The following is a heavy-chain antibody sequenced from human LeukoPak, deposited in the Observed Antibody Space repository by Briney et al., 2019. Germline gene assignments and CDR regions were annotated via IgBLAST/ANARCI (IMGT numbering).Heavy chain of an antibody. CDR3: ARRLTQYDCFDP. CDR2: TYYRSTWYN. J-gene: IGHJ5*02. V-gene: IGHV6-1*01. CDR1: GDSVSNNGAA. Sequence: SQTLSLTCVISGDSVSNNGAAWNWIRQSPSRGLEWLGRTYYRSTWYNDYAVSVRGRITVNPDTSKNQFSLHLNSVTPEDTAVYYCARRLTQYDCFDPWGQGILVTVSS. D-gene: IGHD2-2*01.